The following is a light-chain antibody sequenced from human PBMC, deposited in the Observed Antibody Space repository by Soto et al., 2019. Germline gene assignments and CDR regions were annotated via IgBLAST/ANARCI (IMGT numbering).Light chain of an antibody. CDR2: DAS. CDR3: QQYGSSPWT. J-gene: IGKJ1*01. V-gene: IGKV3-20*01. CDR1: QSVSGDS. Sequence: EIVLTQSPGTLSLSPGERATLSCRASQSVSGDSLAWYQQKPGQAPTLLIHDASSRATGIPDRFSGSGSGTDFTLTITRLEPEDFAVYHCQQYGSSPWTFCQGTKVEIK.